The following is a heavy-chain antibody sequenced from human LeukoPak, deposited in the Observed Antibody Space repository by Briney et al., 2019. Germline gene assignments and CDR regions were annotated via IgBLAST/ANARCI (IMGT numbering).Heavy chain of an antibody. V-gene: IGHV1-2*02. J-gene: IGHJ3*02. CDR3: ARIISYGGADGFDI. CDR1: GYTFTGYY. D-gene: IGHD5-18*01. CDR2: INPNSGGT. Sequence: ASVKVSCKSSGYTFTGYYVHWVRQAPGQGLEWMGCINPNSGGTNNAQKFQGRVTMTRDTSISTAYMELSSLGYDDTAVYYCARIISYGGADGFDIWGQGTMVTVSS.